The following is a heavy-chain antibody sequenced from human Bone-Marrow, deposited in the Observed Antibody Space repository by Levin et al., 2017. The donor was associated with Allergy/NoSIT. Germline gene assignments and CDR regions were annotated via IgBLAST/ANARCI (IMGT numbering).Heavy chain of an antibody. Sequence: ASVKVSCKASGYTFTSYGISWVRQAPGQGLEWMGWISAYNGNTNYAQKLQGRVTMTTDTSTSTAYMELRSLRSDDTAVYYCARVRFLEWLSHPDNTYYDYYMDVWGKGTTVTVSS. CDR2: ISAYNGNT. CDR3: ARVRFLEWLSHPDNTYYDYYMDV. D-gene: IGHD3-3*01. J-gene: IGHJ6*03. V-gene: IGHV1-18*01. CDR1: GYTFTSYG.